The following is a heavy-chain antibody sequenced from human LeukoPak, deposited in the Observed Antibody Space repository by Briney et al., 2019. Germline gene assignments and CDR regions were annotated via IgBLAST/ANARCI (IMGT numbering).Heavy chain of an antibody. Sequence: SETLSLTCTVSGGSISSGSYYWSWIRQPPGKGLEWIGEINHSGSTNYNPSLKSRVTISVDTSKNQFSLKLSSVTAADTAVYYCARVRDYGDSTTNWFDPWGQGTLVTVSS. CDR1: GGSISSGSYY. J-gene: IGHJ5*02. D-gene: IGHD4-17*01. CDR3: ARVRDYGDSTTNWFDP. CDR2: INHSGST. V-gene: IGHV4-39*07.